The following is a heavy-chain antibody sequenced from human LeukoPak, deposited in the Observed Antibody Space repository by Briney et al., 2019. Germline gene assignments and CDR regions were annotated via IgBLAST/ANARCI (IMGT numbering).Heavy chain of an antibody. CDR3: GREILEPGKTLTY. CDR2: ISGSGGST. D-gene: IGHD1-14*01. V-gene: IGHV3-23*01. CDR1: GFTFSSYG. J-gene: IGHJ4*02. Sequence: AGGSLRLSCAASGFTFSSYGMSWVRQAPGKGLEWVSAISGSGGSTYYADSVKGRFTISRDNSKNTLYLQMNSLRVEDTAVYYCGREILEPGKTLTYWGQGSLITVSS.